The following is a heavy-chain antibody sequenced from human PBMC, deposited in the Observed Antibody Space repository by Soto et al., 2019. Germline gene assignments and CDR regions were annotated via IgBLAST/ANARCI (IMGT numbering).Heavy chain of an antibody. Sequence: GASVKVSCKASGYTFTSYDINWVRQATGQGLEWMGWMNPNSGNTGYAQKFQGRVTMTRNTSISTAYMELSSLRSEDTAVYYCARAGRFLGTIEWTAVYNWFDPWGQGTPVTVS. CDR2: MNPNSGNT. CDR3: ARAGRFLGTIEWTAVYNWFDP. CDR1: GYTFTSYD. D-gene: IGHD3-3*01. V-gene: IGHV1-8*01. J-gene: IGHJ5*02.